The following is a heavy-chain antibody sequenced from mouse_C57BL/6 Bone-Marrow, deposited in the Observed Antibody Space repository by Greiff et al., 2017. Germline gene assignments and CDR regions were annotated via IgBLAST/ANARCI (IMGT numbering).Heavy chain of an antibody. CDR3: ATEAPMVTRFAY. V-gene: IGHV1-82*01. CDR1: GYAFSSSW. J-gene: IGHJ3*01. D-gene: IGHD2-2*01. CDR2: IYPADGDT. Sequence: QVQLKQSGPELVKPGASVKISCKASGYAFSSSWMNWVKQRPGKGLEWIGRIYPADGDTNYNGKFKGKAILTADKSSSTAYMQLSSLTSEDSAVYFCATEAPMVTRFAYWGQGTLVTVSA.